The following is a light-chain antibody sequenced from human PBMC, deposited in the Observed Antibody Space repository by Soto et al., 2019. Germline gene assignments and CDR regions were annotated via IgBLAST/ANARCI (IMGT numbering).Light chain of an antibody. V-gene: IGKV3-15*01. CDR1: QSVSSN. CDR3: QQYSNWPPWT. J-gene: IGKJ1*01. CDR2: GAS. Sequence: EIVMTQSPATLSVSPGERVTLSCRASQSVSSNLAWYQQKPGQAPRLLIYGASTRATGIPARFSGSGSGTEFTLTISSLQSEDFVVYYWQQYSNWPPWTFGQGTKVEIK.